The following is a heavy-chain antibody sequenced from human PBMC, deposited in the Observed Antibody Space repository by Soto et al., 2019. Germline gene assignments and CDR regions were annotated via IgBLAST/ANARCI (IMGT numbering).Heavy chain of an antibody. CDR1: GGTFSSYA. V-gene: IGHV1-69*01. CDR3: ARRLLGYCSGGSCYAPSAPDY. CDR2: IIPIFGTA. J-gene: IGHJ4*02. D-gene: IGHD2-15*01. Sequence: QVQLVQSGAEVKKPGSSVKVSCKASGGTFSSYAISWVRQAPGQGLEWMGGIIPIFGTANYAQKFQGRVTITADESTSTAYMELSSLRSEDTAVYYCARRLLGYCSGGSCYAPSAPDYWGQETLVTVSS.